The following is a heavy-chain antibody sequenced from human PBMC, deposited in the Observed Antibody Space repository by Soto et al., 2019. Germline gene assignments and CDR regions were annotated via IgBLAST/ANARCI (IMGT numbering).Heavy chain of an antibody. Sequence: SETLSLTCTVSGGSISSGGYYWSWIRQHPGKGLEWIGYIYYSGSTYYNPSLKSRVTTSVDTSKNQFSLKLSSVTAADTAVYYCARDGDTAMVGGLNWFDPWGQGTLVTVS. V-gene: IGHV4-31*03. CDR1: GGSISSGGYY. J-gene: IGHJ5*02. CDR2: IYYSGST. D-gene: IGHD5-18*01. CDR3: ARDGDTAMVGGLNWFDP.